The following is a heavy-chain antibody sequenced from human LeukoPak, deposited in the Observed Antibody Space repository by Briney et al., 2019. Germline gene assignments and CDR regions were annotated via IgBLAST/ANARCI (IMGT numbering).Heavy chain of an antibody. Sequence: GGSLRLSCAVSGFTFSSYWMTWVRQAPGKGLEWVANIKQDGSEKYYADSVKGRFTISRDNAKNSVYLQMNSLRAEDTAIYYCASKYSSGWDFDYWGQGTLVTVSS. V-gene: IGHV3-7*01. CDR1: GFTFSSYW. CDR3: ASKYSSGWDFDY. CDR2: IKQDGSEK. D-gene: IGHD6-19*01. J-gene: IGHJ4*02.